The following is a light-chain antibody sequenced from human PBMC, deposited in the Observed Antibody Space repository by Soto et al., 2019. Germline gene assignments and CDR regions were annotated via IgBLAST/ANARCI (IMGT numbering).Light chain of an antibody. J-gene: IGKJ2*01. CDR2: GAS. Sequence: EIVMTQSPATLSVSPGETTRLSCRASQSINSDVAWYQQKVGQTPRLLIHGASTRATGIAARFSGSGSGTEFTLTISGLQSEDFAVYYCQQYYNWPPYTFGQGTKVDIK. CDR1: QSINSD. CDR3: QQYYNWPPYT. V-gene: IGKV3D-15*01.